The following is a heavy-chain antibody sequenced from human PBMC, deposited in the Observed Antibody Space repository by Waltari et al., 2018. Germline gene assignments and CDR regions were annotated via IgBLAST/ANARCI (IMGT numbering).Heavy chain of an antibody. J-gene: IGHJ2*01. CDR2: VHTSGRT. CDR1: GDSMSSTDC. Sequence: QLQESGPGLVKPSENLSLICDVSGDSMSSTDCWSWLSQTPGKGLEWIGQVHTSGRTNYGPSFESRVTVSIDTSTVHFALKVTSATAADTALYFCARDRGRGLYLDTWGRGILVTVSP. CDR3: ARDRGRGLYLDT. D-gene: IGHD2-15*01. V-gene: IGHV4-4*02.